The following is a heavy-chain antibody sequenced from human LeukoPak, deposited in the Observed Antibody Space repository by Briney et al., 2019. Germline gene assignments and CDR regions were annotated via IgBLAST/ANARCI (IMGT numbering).Heavy chain of an antibody. J-gene: IGHJ4*02. V-gene: IGHV1-69*05. CDR2: IVPMFGIA. CDR1: GGTFITYG. D-gene: IGHD5-24*01. CDR3: ATTSVRDGFNYFDY. Sequence: GASVKVSCKASGGTFITYGINWVRQAPGHGLEWMGGIVPMFGIANYAQKFEGRVSITTDESSTTAYMELSSLRSEDTAFYYCATTSVRDGFNYFDYWGQGTLVPVSS.